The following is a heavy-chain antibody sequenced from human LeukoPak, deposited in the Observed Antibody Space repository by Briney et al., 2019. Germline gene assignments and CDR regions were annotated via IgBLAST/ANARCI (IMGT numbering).Heavy chain of an antibody. CDR3: AKAHSGSYLDYFDS. V-gene: IGHV3-23*01. D-gene: IGHD1-26*01. Sequence: PGGSLRLYCAASGFTFSSCAMSWVRQAPGRGLKGVSTISHTGGSTHYADSVKGRFTIATDNSKNTVYLQVNTVRADDTAVYYCAKAHSGSYLDYFDSWGQGTLVTVSS. CDR2: ISHTGGST. J-gene: IGHJ4*02. CDR1: GFTFSSCA.